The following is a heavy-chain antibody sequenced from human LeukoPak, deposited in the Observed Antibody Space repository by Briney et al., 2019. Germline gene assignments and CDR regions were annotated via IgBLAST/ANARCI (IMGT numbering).Heavy chain of an antibody. CDR1: GGSISSSGFY. J-gene: IGHJ3*02. CDR2: LYDSGST. Sequence: SETLSLTCTVSGGSISSSGFYWAWFRQPPGKGQEWIGNLYDSGSTHYNPSLNSRVTISAGRSKIQFSLKLSSVTAAGTAVYYLAMHARPGYCGYENAFDIWGQGNMVTVFS. CDR3: AMHARPGYCGYENAFDI. V-gene: IGHV4-39*01. D-gene: IGHD5-12*01.